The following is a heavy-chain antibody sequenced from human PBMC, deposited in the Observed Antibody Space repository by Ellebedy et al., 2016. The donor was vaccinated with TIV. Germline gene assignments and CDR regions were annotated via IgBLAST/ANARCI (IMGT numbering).Heavy chain of an antibody. V-gene: IGHV3-73*01. D-gene: IGHD5-12*01. CDR2: IRSKANSYAT. CDR1: GFTFSGSA. CDR3: TRAVATKYDY. J-gene: IGHJ4*02. Sequence: PGGSLRLSCAASGFTFSGSAMHRVRQASGKGLEWVGRIRSKANSYATAYAASVKGRFTISRDDSKNTAYLQMNSLKTEDTAVYYCTRAVATKYDYWGQGTLVTVSS.